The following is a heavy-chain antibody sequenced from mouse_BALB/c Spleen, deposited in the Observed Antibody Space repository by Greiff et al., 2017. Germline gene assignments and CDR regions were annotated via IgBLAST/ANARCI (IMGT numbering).Heavy chain of an antibody. V-gene: IGHV1-7*01. CDR2: INPSTGYT. J-gene: IGHJ4*01. CDR1: GYTFTSYW. Sequence: VNLVESGAELAKPGASVKMSCKASGYTFTSYWMHWVKQRPGQGLEWIGYINPSTGYTEYNQKFKDKATLTADKSSSTAYMQLSSLTSEDSAVYYCARYAMDYWGQGTSVTVSS. CDR3: ARYAMDY.